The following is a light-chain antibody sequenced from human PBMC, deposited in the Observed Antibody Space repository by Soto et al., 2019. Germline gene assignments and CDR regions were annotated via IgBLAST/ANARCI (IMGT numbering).Light chain of an antibody. CDR2: GAT. Sequence: EIVMTQSPASLSVSPGDGATLSCRASQSVASNVAWYQQKPGQGPRLLIHGATTRAVGVPARFSGSGSETDFTLTINGLQSEDFAVYYCQQYHNWPPQYTFGQGTKLQI. J-gene: IGKJ2*01. V-gene: IGKV3-15*01. CDR3: QQYHNWPPQYT. CDR1: QSVASN.